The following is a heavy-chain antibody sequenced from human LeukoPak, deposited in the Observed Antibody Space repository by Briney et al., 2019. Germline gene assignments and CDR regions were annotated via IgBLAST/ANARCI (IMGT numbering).Heavy chain of an antibody. CDR2: MNPNSGNT. Sequence: ASVKVSCKASGYTFTSYDINWVRQATGQGLEWMGWMNPNSGNTGYAQKFQGRVTMTRNTSISTAYMELSSLRSEDTAVYYCARDAVGYGGKTPPEEKVETFDIWGQGTMVTVSS. D-gene: IGHD4-23*01. CDR3: ARDAVGYGGKTPPEEKVETFDI. J-gene: IGHJ3*02. V-gene: IGHV1-8*01. CDR1: GYTFTSYD.